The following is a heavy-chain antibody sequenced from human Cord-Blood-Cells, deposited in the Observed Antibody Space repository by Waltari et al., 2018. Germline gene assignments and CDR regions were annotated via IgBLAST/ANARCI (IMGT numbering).Heavy chain of an antibody. CDR3: ATPHPGITGTNWFDP. CDR1: GGTFSSYA. J-gene: IGHJ5*02. D-gene: IGHD1-7*01. V-gene: IGHV1-69*01. Sequence: QVQLVQSGAEVKKPGASVKVSCKASGGTFSSYAISWVRPAPGQGLEWMGGILPICGTANHAQRCRGRVTITADESTSTAYMELSSLRSEDTAVYYCATPHPGITGTNWFDPWGQGTLVTVSS. CDR2: ILPICGTA.